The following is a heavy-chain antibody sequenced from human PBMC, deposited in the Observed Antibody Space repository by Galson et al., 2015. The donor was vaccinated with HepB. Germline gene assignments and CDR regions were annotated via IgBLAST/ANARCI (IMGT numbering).Heavy chain of an antibody. D-gene: IGHD5-18*01. J-gene: IGHJ4*02. CDR1: GDSVSSNSAA. V-gene: IGHV6-1*01. CDR3: ARGELWSPDFDY. CDR2: THYRSKWYN. Sequence: CAISGDSVSSNSAAWNWIRQSPSRGLEWLGRTHYRSKWYNDYAVSVKSRITINPDTSKNQFSLQLNSVTPEDTAVYYCARGELWSPDFDYWGQGTLVTVSS.